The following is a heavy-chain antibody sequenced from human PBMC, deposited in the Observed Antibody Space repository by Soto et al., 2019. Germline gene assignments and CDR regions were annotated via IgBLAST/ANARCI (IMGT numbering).Heavy chain of an antibody. CDR2: IYYSGST. Sequence: ASETLSLTCTVSGGSISSGDYYWSWIRQPPGKGLEWIGYIYYSGSTYYNPSLKSRLTISVDTSKNQFSLKLSSVTAADAAVYYCARGFWQLTNWFDPWGQGTLVTVSS. CDR3: ARGFWQLTNWFDP. CDR1: GGSISSGDYY. V-gene: IGHV4-30-4*01. J-gene: IGHJ5*02. D-gene: IGHD6-13*01.